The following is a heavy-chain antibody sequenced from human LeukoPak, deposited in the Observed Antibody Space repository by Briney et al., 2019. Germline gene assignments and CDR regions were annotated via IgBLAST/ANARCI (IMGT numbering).Heavy chain of an antibody. CDR2: INHSGST. D-gene: IGHD1-26*01. J-gene: IGHJ6*03. CDR1: GGSFSGYY. Sequence: SETLSLTCAVYGGSFSGYYWSWIRQPPGKGLEWIGEINHSGSTNYNPSLKSRVTISVDTSKNQFSLKLSSVTAADTAVYYCAGQNHATSFYYYYYMDVWGKGTTVTISS. CDR3: AGQNHATSFYYYYYMDV. V-gene: IGHV4-34*01.